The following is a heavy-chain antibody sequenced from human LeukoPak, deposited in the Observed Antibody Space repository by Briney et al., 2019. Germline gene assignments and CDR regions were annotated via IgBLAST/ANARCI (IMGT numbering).Heavy chain of an antibody. Sequence: ASVKVSCKASGYTFTSYGISWVRQAPGQGLEWMGWISAYNGNTNYAQKLQGRVTMTTDTSTSTAYMELRSLRSDDTAVYYCARATGNYYDYVWGASRGYFDYWGQGTLVTASS. D-gene: IGHD3-16*01. V-gene: IGHV1-18*01. CDR2: ISAYNGNT. J-gene: IGHJ4*02. CDR1: GYTFTSYG. CDR3: ARATGNYYDYVWGASRGYFDY.